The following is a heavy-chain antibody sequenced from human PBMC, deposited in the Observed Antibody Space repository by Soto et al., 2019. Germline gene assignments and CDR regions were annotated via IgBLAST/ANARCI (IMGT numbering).Heavy chain of an antibody. D-gene: IGHD2-2*02. J-gene: IGHJ5*02. V-gene: IGHV1-3*01. CDR2: INAGNGNT. CDR3: ARDRRVVVVPAAIRGCWFDP. CDR1: GYTFTSYA. Sequence: QVQLVQSGAEVKKPGASVKVSCKASGYTFTSYAMHWVRQAPGQRLEWMGWINAGNGNTKYSQKFQGRVTITRDTSASTAYMELSSLRSEDTAVYYCARDRRVVVVPAAIRGCWFDPWGQGTLVTVSS.